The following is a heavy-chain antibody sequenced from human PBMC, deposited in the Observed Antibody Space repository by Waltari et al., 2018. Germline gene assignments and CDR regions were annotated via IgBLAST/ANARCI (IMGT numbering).Heavy chain of an antibody. CDR1: GGALSNIA. J-gene: IGHJ4*02. CDR2: VIHLFGVT. D-gene: IGHD3-22*01. Sequence: QVQLVQSGAEMKKPGSSVKVSCRASGGALSNIAISWVRQAQGQGLEWMGGVIHLFGVTNYAQKFQGRVTITADKSTSTAFVELRGLRFEDTAVYYCARDLMMTSYHSSGGFDYWGQGTLVTVSS. CDR3: ARDLMMTSYHSSGGFDY. V-gene: IGHV1-69*14.